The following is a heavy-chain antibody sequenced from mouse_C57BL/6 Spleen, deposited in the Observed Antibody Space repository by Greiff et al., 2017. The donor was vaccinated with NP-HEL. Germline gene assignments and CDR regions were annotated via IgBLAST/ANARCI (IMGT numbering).Heavy chain of an antibody. CDR2: IHTKSGSN. V-gene: IGHV1-64*01. Sequence: QVQLQQPGAELVKPGASVKLSCKASGYTFTSYWMPWVKQRPGPGLEWIGMIHTKSGSNNYNEKFKSKATLTVDKSSSTAYMQLSSLTSEDAAVYYCARDGSSSFAYWGQGTLVTVSA. J-gene: IGHJ3*01. CDR1: GYTFTSYW. CDR3: ARDGSSSFAY. D-gene: IGHD1-1*01.